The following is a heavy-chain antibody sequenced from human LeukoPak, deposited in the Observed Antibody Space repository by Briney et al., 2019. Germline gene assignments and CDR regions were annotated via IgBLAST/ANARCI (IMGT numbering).Heavy chain of an antibody. J-gene: IGHJ4*02. CDR1: GFTFSSYA. CDR2: IRNKVNSYTT. V-gene: IGHV3-72*01. D-gene: IGHD3-10*01. Sequence: PGRSLRLSCAASGFTFSSYAMYWVRQAPGKGLEWVGRIRNKVNSYTTEYPASVEGRFTISRDDSTNSVYLQMNSLKTEDTAVYYCVAMLRGVGYWGQGTLVTVSS. CDR3: VAMLRGVGY.